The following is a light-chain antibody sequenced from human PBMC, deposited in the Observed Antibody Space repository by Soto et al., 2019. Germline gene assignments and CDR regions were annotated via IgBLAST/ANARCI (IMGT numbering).Light chain of an antibody. CDR1: QNVISK. V-gene: IGKV3-15*01. Sequence: EIVMTQSPATLSVSPGERATLSCRASQNVISKLAWYQQRPGQAPRLLIYDASTRATGIPARFSGSGSGAEFTLTISSLQSEDSAVYYCQQYNTWLWTFGQGTKVEIK. CDR3: QQYNTWLWT. J-gene: IGKJ1*01. CDR2: DAS.